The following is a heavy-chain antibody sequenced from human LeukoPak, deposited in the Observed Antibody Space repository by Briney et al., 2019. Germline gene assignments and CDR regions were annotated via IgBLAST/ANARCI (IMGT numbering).Heavy chain of an antibody. V-gene: IGHV1-69*01. CDR2: IIPIFGTA. Sequence: ASVKVSCKASGGTFSNYAISWVRQAPGQGLEWMGGIIPIFGTANYAQKFQGRVTITADESTSTAYLELTSLRSEDTAVYYCAKTGYVGYGGDYFAYWGQGTLVTVSS. CDR3: AKTGYVGYGGDYFAY. D-gene: IGHD1-1*01. J-gene: IGHJ4*02. CDR1: GGTFSNYA.